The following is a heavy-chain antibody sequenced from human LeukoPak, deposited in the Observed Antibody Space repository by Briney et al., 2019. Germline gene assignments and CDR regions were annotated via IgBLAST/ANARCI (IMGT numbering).Heavy chain of an antibody. Sequence: GGSLRLSCAASGFTFSSYAMSWVRQAPGEGLEWVSAISGSGGSTYYADSVKGRFTISRDNSKNTLYLQMTRLRAEDTAVYYCAKSHGDYVWGSYPSAFDIWGRGTMVTVSS. D-gene: IGHD3-16*01. CDR2: ISGSGGST. J-gene: IGHJ3*02. CDR1: GFTFSSYA. CDR3: AKSHGDYVWGSYPSAFDI. V-gene: IGHV3-23*01.